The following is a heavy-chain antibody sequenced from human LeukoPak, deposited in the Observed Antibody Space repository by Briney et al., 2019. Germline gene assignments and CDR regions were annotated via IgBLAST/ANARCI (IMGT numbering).Heavy chain of an antibody. V-gene: IGHV1-46*01. CDR2: INPSGGST. CDR3: ERSTTSLDFDI. J-gene: IGHJ3*02. Sequence: ASVKVSCKASGYTFTSYYMHWVRHAPGQGLEWMGIINPSGGSTNYAQKLQGRVTMNTDTSTSTAYMELRSMRSDDTAVYYCERSTTSLDFDIWGQGTMVTVSS. CDR1: GYTFTSYY. D-gene: IGHD4-17*01.